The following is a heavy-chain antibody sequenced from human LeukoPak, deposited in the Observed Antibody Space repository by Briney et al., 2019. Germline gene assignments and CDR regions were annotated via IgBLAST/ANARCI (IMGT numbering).Heavy chain of an antibody. J-gene: IGHJ4*02. Sequence: PGRSLRLSCAASGFTFSSYGMHWVRQAPGKGLEWVAVIWYDGSNKYYADSVKGRFTIPRDNSKNTLYLQMNSLRAEDTAVYYCARGRGYYFDYWGQGTLVTVSS. CDR3: ARGRGYYFDY. CDR2: IWYDGSNK. CDR1: GFTFSSYG. V-gene: IGHV3-33*01.